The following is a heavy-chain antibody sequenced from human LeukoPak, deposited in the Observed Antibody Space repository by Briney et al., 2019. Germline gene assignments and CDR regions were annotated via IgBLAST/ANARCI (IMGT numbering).Heavy chain of an antibody. CDR1: GYTFTNFG. J-gene: IGHJ4*02. CDR2: ISPYNGHT. D-gene: IGHD4-17*01. Sequence: GASVKVSCKASGYTFTNFGISWVRQAPGQGLEWMGWISPYNGHTNYAQKFLGRVTMTTDTSTTTAYLELWSLRSDDTALYYCARDLGATTVTPFDSWGQGTLVTVSS. CDR3: ARDLGATTVTPFDS. V-gene: IGHV1-18*01.